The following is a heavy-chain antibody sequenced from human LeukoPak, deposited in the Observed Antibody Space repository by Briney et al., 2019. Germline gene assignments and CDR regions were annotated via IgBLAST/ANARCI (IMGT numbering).Heavy chain of an antibody. J-gene: IGHJ4*02. Sequence: ASVKVSCKASGYTFTSYGISWVRQAPGQGLEWMGWISAYNGNTNYAQKLQGRVTMTTDTSTSTAYMELRSLRSDDTAMYYCARDWGYNWNDGGGGFDYWGQGTLVTVSS. CDR2: ISAYNGNT. CDR1: GYTFTSYG. V-gene: IGHV1-18*01. CDR3: ARDWGYNWNDGGGGFDY. D-gene: IGHD1-20*01.